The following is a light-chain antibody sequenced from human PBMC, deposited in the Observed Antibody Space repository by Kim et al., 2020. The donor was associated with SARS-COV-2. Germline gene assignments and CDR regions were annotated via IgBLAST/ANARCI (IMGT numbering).Light chain of an antibody. V-gene: IGKV1-39*01. Sequence: ASVGNRVTITCRASQIIQTSLDCDQQKPGNAPKLLFYAASTLLSEVPSRFSGSGSGTDFTLTISSLQPEDFAPCYCQQSYSTLRTFGQGTKVEIK. J-gene: IGKJ1*01. CDR1: QIIQTS. CDR3: QQSYSTLRT. CDR2: AAS.